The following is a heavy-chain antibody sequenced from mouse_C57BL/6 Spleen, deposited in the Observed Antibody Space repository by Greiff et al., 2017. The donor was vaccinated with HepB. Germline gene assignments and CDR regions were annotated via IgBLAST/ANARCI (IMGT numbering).Heavy chain of an antibody. Sequence: QVQLQQSGAELARPGASVKLSCKASGYTFTSYGISWVKQRTGQGLEWIGEIYPRSGNTYYNEKFKGKATLTADKSSSTAYMELRSLTSEDSAVYFCARAEGDYYGSRAWFAYWGQGTLVTVSA. CDR3: ARAEGDYYGSRAWFAY. J-gene: IGHJ3*01. V-gene: IGHV1-81*01. CDR2: IYPRSGNT. D-gene: IGHD1-1*01. CDR1: GYTFTSYG.